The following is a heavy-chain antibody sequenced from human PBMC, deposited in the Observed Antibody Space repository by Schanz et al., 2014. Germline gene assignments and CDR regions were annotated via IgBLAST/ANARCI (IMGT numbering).Heavy chain of an antibody. D-gene: IGHD2-2*01. CDR2: IYASGAT. J-gene: IGHJ4*02. CDR3: AKDSTHIDIVLVPTAIDY. V-gene: IGHV3-23*05. Sequence: EVQLLDSGGGLVQPGGSLRLSCAASGFTFSTYAMSWVRQAPGKGLEWVSTIYASGATYYADSVKRRFTISRDNSKNTLYLQMNSLRADDTAVYYCAKDSTHIDIVLVPTAIDYWGQGTLVTVSS. CDR1: GFTFSTYA.